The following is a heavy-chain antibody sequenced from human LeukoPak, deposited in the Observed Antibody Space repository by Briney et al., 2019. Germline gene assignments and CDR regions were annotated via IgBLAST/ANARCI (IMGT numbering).Heavy chain of an antibody. D-gene: IGHD3-10*01. J-gene: IGHJ3*02. CDR3: ARSDYHNSGSHTVFDAFDI. V-gene: IGHV4-4*02. Sequence: KPSETLSLTCAVSGGSISSSNWWSWVRQPPGKGLEWIGEIYHSGSTNYNPSLKSRVTISVDKSKNQFSLKLSFVTAADTAMYYCARSDYHNSGSHTVFDAFDIWGQGTRVTVSS. CDR1: GGSISSSNW. CDR2: IYHSGST.